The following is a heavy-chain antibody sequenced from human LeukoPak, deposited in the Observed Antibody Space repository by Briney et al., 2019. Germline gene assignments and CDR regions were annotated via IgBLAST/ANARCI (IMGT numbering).Heavy chain of an antibody. D-gene: IGHD5-18*01. V-gene: IGHV4-39*01. J-gene: IGHJ4*02. CDR1: GGPISSSGYY. Sequence: SETLSLTCTVSGGPISSSGYYWGWIRQPPGEGLEWIGSIYYSGSTYYNPSLKSRVTISVDTSKNQFSQKLSSVTAADTAVYYCASRREYSCGSVDHWGQGTLVTVSS. CDR3: ASRREYSCGSVDH. CDR2: IYYSGST.